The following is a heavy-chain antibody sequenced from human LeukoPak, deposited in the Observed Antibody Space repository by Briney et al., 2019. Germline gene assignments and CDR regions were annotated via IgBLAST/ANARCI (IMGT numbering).Heavy chain of an antibody. D-gene: IGHD1-26*01. Sequence: GGSLRLSCAASGFTVSRNFISWVRQAPGKGLEWVSVIYSGGSTYYADSVKGRFTFSRDNSKNTLYLQMNSLRAEDTAVYYCARDRGGSYYSGAFDIWGQGTMVTVSS. V-gene: IGHV3-53*01. J-gene: IGHJ3*02. CDR2: IYSGGST. CDR3: ARDRGGSYYSGAFDI. CDR1: GFTVSRNF.